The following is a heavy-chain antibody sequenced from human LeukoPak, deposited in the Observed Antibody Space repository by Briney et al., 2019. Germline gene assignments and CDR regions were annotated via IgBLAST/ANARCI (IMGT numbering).Heavy chain of an antibody. CDR2: ISYDGSNK. Sequence: GGFLRLSCAASGFTFSSYAMHWVRQAPGKGLEWVAVISYDGSNKYYTESVKGRFTISRDNSKNTLCLQMNSLRAEDTAVYYCAREVEAFDVWGQGTMVTVSS. V-gene: IGHV3-30-3*01. D-gene: IGHD2-15*01. CDR1: GFTFSSYA. J-gene: IGHJ3*01. CDR3: AREVEAFDV.